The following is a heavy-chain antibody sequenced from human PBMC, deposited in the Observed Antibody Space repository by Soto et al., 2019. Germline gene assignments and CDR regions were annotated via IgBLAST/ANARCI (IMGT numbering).Heavy chain of an antibody. J-gene: IGHJ4*02. V-gene: IGHV3-23*01. CDR2: ISGSGDTT. CDR3: AKDGRGSTRDFDY. Sequence: GGSLRLSCAASGFTFNTYAMSWVRQAPGKGLEWVSIISGSGDTTFYADSVKGRFTISRDNSKNTLYLQMNSLRAEDTAVYYCAKDGRGSTRDFDYWGQGTLVTVSS. CDR1: GFTFNTYA. D-gene: IGHD5-12*01.